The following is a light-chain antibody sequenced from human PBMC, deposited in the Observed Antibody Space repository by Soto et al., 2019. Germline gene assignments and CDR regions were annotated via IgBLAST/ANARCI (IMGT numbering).Light chain of an antibody. CDR1: SSSIGNNY. Sequence: QSVLTQPPSVSAAPGQKVTISCSGSSSSIGNNYVSWYQQLPGTAPKLLIYDSNRRPSGIPDRFSGSKSGTSATLDIAGLQTGDEADYYCGTWDSRLSSWLFGGGTKLTVL. J-gene: IGLJ3*02. CDR3: GTWDSRLSSWL. V-gene: IGLV1-51*01. CDR2: DSN.